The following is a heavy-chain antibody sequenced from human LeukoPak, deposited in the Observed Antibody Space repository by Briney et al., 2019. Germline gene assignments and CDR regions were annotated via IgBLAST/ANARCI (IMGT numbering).Heavy chain of an antibody. V-gene: IGHV3-30-3*01. CDR3: AREGYCSSTSCYHDAFDI. CDR2: ISYDGSNK. J-gene: IGHJ3*02. Sequence: PGRSLRLSCAASGFTFNSYAIHWVRQAPGKGLEWVAVISYDGSNKNYADSVKGRFTISRDNSKNTLSLQMNSLRAEDTAVYYCAREGYCSSTSCYHDAFDIWGQGTMVTLSS. CDR1: GFTFNSYA. D-gene: IGHD2-2*01.